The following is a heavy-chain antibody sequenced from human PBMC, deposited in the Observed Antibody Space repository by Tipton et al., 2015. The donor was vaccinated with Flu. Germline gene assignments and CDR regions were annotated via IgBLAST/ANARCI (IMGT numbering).Heavy chain of an antibody. D-gene: IGHD3-22*01. CDR3: ARLRANYYDSSGYSDY. J-gene: IGHJ4*02. V-gene: IGHV4-39*07. CDR1: GGSISSATYY. Sequence: TLSLTCTVSGGSISSATYYWGWIRQSPGKGLEWIGNIYYSGSTYYNPSLKSRVTISVDTSKNQFSLKLSSVTAADTAVYYCARLRANYYDSSGYSDYWGQG. CDR2: IYYSGST.